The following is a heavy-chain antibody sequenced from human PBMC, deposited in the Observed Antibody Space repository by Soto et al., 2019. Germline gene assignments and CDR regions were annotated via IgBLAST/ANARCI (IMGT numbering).Heavy chain of an antibody. J-gene: IGHJ6*03. D-gene: IGHD2-15*01. CDR1: GFTFSNYW. V-gene: IGHV3-74*01. CDR3: ARGDCVGGTCYSLAGSFYYYMDV. CDR2: INNDGSVS. Sequence: EVQLVESGGGLVQPGGSLRLSCVASGFTFSNYWMYWVRQAPGEGLVWVSRINNDGSVSSYADSVKGRPTISRDNVKNTLYLQMDSLSAEDTAVYYCARGDCVGGTCYSLAGSFYYYMDVWGKGTTVTVFS.